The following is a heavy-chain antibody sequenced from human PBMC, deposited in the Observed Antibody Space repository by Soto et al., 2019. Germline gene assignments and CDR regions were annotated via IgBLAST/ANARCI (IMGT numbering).Heavy chain of an antibody. Sequence: QVQLVESGGGVVQPGRSLRLSCAASGFTFSSYAMHWVRQAPGKGLEWVAVISYDGSNKYYADSVKGRFTISRDNSKNTLYLQMNSLRAEDTAVYYCARNAMIAVVGWFDPWGQGTLVTVSS. CDR1: GFTFSSYA. D-gene: IGHD3-22*01. V-gene: IGHV3-30-3*01. CDR2: ISYDGSNK. J-gene: IGHJ5*02. CDR3: ARNAMIAVVGWFDP.